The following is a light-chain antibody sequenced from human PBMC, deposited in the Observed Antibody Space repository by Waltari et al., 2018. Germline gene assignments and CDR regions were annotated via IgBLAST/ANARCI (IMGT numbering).Light chain of an antibody. Sequence: QSALSQQPASVSGFPGQSITISCTGGNRDIGGYNFVAWHQQHPGKVPKLIIYDVSYPPSGVSSRFSGSKSGNTASLTISGLQAEDEADYYCSSYANSNTLLFGGGTKLAVL. CDR1: NRDIGGYNF. CDR3: SSYANSNTLL. V-gene: IGLV2-14*03. CDR2: DVS. J-gene: IGLJ2*01.